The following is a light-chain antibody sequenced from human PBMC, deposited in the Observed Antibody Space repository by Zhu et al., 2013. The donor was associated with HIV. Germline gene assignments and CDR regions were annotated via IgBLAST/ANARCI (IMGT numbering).Light chain of an antibody. Sequence: DIQLTQSPSFLSASVGDRVTITCQASQDISKSLNWYQQKPGTVPQLLINAASNLETGVPSRFSGSGSRTDFRLTISSLQPEDMATYYCQQYDNLPLTFGGGPRLRSN. CDR3: QQYDNLPLT. J-gene: IGKJ4*01. CDR1: QDISKS. V-gene: IGKV1-33*01. CDR2: AAS.